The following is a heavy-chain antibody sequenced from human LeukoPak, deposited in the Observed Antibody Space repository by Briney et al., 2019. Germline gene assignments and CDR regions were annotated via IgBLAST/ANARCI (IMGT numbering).Heavy chain of an antibody. CDR2: ISSGGSSI. D-gene: IGHD3-10*01. CDR1: GFTFSSYS. CDR3: ARDTYGSGSYYNAPLDY. V-gene: IGHV3-48*01. Sequence: GGSLRPSCAASGFTFSSYSMNWVRQAPGKGLEWVSYISSGGSSIYYADSVKGRFTISRDNAKNSLYLQMNSLRAEDTAVYYCARDTYGSGSYYNAPLDYWGQGTLVTVSS. J-gene: IGHJ4*02.